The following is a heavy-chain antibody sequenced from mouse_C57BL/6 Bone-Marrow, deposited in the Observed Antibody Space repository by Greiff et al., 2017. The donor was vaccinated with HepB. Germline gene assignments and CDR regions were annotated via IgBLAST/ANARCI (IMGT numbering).Heavy chain of an antibody. Sequence: QVQLKQPGAELVRPGSSVKLSCKASGYTFTSYWMHWVKQRPIQGLEWIGNIDPSDSETHYNQKFKDKATLTVDKSSSTAYMQLSSLTSEDSAVYYCVADSSGPFAYWGQGTLVTVSA. CDR1: GYTFTSYW. CDR2: IDPSDSET. CDR3: VADSSGPFAY. D-gene: IGHD3-2*02. J-gene: IGHJ3*01. V-gene: IGHV1-52*01.